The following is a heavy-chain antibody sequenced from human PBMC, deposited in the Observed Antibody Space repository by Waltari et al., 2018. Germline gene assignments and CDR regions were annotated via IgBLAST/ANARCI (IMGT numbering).Heavy chain of an antibody. CDR2: IMTIFDTA. D-gene: IGHD3-10*01. CDR3: ARVWFGESISGYYSYGMDV. CDR1: GGTFSCPG. V-gene: IGHV1-69*01. J-gene: IGHJ6*02. Sequence: QVQLVQSGAEVKKPGSSVKVSCKASGGTFSCPGISWVRQAPGQGLEWMGGIMTIFDTANYAQKFQDRVTITADESTSTAYMELSSLRSEDTAVYYCARVWFGESISGYYSYGMDVWGQGTTVTVSS.